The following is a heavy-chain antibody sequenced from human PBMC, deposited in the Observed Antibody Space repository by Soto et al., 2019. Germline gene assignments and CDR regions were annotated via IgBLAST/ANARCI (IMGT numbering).Heavy chain of an antibody. CDR1: GGTFSSFA. J-gene: IGHJ4*02. Sequence: SVKVSCKASGGTFSSFAISWVRQAPGQGLEWMGGIIPIFATANYAQKFQGRITITADKSTSTAYMEVRSLRSEDTAVYYCARGWQTAGTTTPFAYWGQGTLVTVSS. CDR3: ARGWQTAGTTTPFAY. V-gene: IGHV1-69*06. CDR2: IIPIFATA. D-gene: IGHD1-26*01.